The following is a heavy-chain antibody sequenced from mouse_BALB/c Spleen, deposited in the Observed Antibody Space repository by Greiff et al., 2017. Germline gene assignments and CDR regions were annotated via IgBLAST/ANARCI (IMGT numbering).Heavy chain of an antibody. CDR2: KSYDGSN. V-gene: IGHV3-6*01. CDR1: GYSITSGYF. Sequence: ESGPGLVKPSQSLSLTCSVTGYSITSGYFWYWIRQFPGNKLEWMGYKSYDGSNNYNPYLKNRISITRDTSKNQFFLKLSSVTTEDTATYYCARDPHYYGSRFAYWGQGTLVTVSA. J-gene: IGHJ3*01. CDR3: ARDPHYYGSRFAY. D-gene: IGHD1-1*01.